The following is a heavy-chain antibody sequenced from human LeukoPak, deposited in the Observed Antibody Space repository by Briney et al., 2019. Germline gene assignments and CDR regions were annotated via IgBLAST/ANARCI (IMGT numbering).Heavy chain of an antibody. Sequence: SETLSLTCTVSGYPITAGYYWGWIRQAPGRGLEWLGSIFHTGHTNSNPSLKSRVTMSVDTSKNQFSLKLSSLTAADTAVYYCARARSGKWGFDYWGQGTLVTVSS. J-gene: IGHJ4*02. CDR1: GYPITAGYY. D-gene: IGHD1-26*01. CDR2: IFHTGHT. V-gene: IGHV4-38-2*02. CDR3: ARARSGKWGFDY.